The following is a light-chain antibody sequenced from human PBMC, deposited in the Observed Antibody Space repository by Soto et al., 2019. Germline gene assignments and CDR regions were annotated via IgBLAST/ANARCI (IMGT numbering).Light chain of an antibody. CDR2: GAS. J-gene: IGKJ1*01. CDR1: QSVSSSY. Sequence: GITQTQGTLSLSPGERATHSCRDSQSVSSSYLAWYQQKPGQAPGLLIYGASSRATGIPDRFSGSGSGTDFTLTISRLEPEDFAVYYCQQYANSPRRLGQGAKV. CDR3: QQYANSPRR. V-gene: IGKV3-20*01.